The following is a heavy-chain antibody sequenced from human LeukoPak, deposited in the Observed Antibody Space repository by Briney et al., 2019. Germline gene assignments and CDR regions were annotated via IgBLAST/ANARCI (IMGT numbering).Heavy chain of an antibody. Sequence: GGSLRLSCAASGFTVINNDMAWVRQAPGKGLECVSVLNSDGNTKYADSVQGRFTISRDNSKNTLYLEMNSLRPDDTAVYYCARGVEPLAANTLAYWGQGTLVTVSS. V-gene: IGHV3-53*01. J-gene: IGHJ4*02. CDR2: LNSDGNT. CDR3: ARGVEPLAANTLAY. CDR1: GFTVINND. D-gene: IGHD1-14*01.